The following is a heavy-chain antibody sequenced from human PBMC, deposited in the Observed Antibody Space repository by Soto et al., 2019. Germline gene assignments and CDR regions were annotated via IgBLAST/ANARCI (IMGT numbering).Heavy chain of an antibody. J-gene: IGHJ4*02. D-gene: IGHD3-16*01. CDR2: IYYSGNT. CDR3: AREGGESSDGLYYFDS. CDR1: GGSTSSDNY. Sequence: SETLSLTCTVSGGSTSSDNYWSWIRQPPGKGLEWIGHIYYSGNTDYNPPLKSRLAISIDTSKNQFSLKLSSVTAADTAVYFCAREGGESSDGLYYFDSWGQGPLVTVYS. V-gene: IGHV4-30-4*01.